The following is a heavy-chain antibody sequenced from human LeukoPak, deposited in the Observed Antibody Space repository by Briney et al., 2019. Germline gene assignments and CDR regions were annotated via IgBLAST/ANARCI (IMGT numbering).Heavy chain of an antibody. V-gene: IGHV1-8*02. Sequence: ASVKVSCKASGYTFTSYGISWVRQAPGQGLEWMGWMNPNSGNTGYAQKFQGRVTMTRNTSISTAYMELSSLRSEDTAVYYCARIGGYDFWSGYYYYYYGMDVWGQGTTVTVSS. J-gene: IGHJ6*02. CDR2: MNPNSGNT. CDR3: ARIGGYDFWSGYYYYYYGMDV. CDR1: GYTFTSYG. D-gene: IGHD3-3*01.